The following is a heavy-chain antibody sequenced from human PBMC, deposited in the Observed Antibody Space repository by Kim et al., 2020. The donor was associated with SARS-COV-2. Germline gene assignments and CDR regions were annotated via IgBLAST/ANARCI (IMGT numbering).Heavy chain of an antibody. D-gene: IGHD3-16*02. J-gene: IGHJ4*02. CDR1: GYSFTSYW. V-gene: IGHV5-51*01. Sequence: GESLKISCKGSGYSFTSYWIGWVRQMPGKGLEWMGIIYPGDSDTRYSPSFQGQVTISADKSISTAYLQWSSLKASDTAMYYCARSSRRYYDYVWGSYRPYFDYWGQGTLVTVSS. CDR3: ARSSRRYYDYVWGSYRPYFDY. CDR2: IYPGDSDT.